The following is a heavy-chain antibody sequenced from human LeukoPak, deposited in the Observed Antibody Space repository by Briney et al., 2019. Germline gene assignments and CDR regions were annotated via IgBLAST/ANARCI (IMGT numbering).Heavy chain of an antibody. CDR1: GGSFSGYY. CDR2: INHSGST. D-gene: IGHD2-15*01. CDR3: ARGAGSPNDYYYYYMDV. V-gene: IGHV4-34*01. Sequence: PSETLSLTCAVYGGSFSGYYWSWIRQPPGKGLEWIGEINHSGSTNYNPFLKSRVTISVDTSKNQFSLKLSSVTAADTAVYYCARGAGSPNDYYYYYMDVWGKGTTVTVSS. J-gene: IGHJ6*03.